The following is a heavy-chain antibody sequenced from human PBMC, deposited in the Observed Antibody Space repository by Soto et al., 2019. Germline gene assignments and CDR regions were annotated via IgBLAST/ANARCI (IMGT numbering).Heavy chain of an antibody. CDR2: INPNDGST. J-gene: IGHJ6*02. CDR3: SRDLATVDTLSPHYYGMDV. CDR1: GYTFTSYY. V-gene: IGHV1-46*03. Sequence: ASVKVSCKASGYTFTSYYMHWVRQAPGQGLEWMGIINPNDGSTSYAQKFQGRVTMTRDTSTSTVYMELTSLRSEDTAVYYCSRDLATVDTLSPHYYGMDVWGQGTTVIVSS. D-gene: IGHD4-17*01.